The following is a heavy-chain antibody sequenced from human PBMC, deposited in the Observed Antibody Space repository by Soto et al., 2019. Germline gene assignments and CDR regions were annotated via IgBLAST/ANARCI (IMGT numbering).Heavy chain of an antibody. V-gene: IGHV3-30*03. D-gene: IGHD5-12*01. CDR2: ISYDASKE. CDR1: GFSFSSHG. CDR3: ARCGSLFVRNVKNDAFDY. Sequence: GGSLRLSCVASGFSFSSHGMHWVRQAPGKGLEWLAVISYDASKEFSVDSVRGRFTISRDNSKNTLYLQMDSLRTEDTAVYYFARCGSLFVRNVKNDAFDYWGQGTMVTVSS. J-gene: IGHJ3*01.